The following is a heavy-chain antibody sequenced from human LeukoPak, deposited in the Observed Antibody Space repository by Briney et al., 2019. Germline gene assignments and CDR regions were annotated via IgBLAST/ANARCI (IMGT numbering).Heavy chain of an antibody. CDR3: ARATLSDYYFNY. Sequence: ASVKVSCKASGYTFTSYYMHWVRQAPGQGLEWMGIINPSGGSTSYAQKYQGRVTMTRDTSTNTVYMELSSLRSEDTAVYFCARATLSDYYFNYWGQGTLVTVSS. J-gene: IGHJ4*02. CDR2: INPSGGST. CDR1: GYTFTSYY. V-gene: IGHV1-46*01.